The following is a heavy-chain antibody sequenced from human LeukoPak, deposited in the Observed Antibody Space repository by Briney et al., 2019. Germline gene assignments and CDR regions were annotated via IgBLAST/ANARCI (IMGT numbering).Heavy chain of an antibody. CDR2: IRTYNGDT. Sequence: GASVKVSCKASSYTFTNYAISWVRQAPGQGLEWMGCIRTYNGDTNYAQKIQGRVTMTTDTSTNTAYMELRSLRSDDTAVYYCARERIRTPYYGMDVWGQGTTVTVSS. V-gene: IGHV1-18*01. CDR1: SYTFTNYA. J-gene: IGHJ6*02. CDR3: ARERIRTPYYGMDV. D-gene: IGHD1-14*01.